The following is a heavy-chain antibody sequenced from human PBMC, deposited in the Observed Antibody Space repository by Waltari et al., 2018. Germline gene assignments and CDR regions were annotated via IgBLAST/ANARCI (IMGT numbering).Heavy chain of an antibody. Sequence: QVQLQQWGAVLWRPSETLSLTCAVQGGPFSGYHRRIRQPSGKGLEWIGEINHNANPYANPSLEGRVTRSIDTSKQQFFLKVTSVTAADTAVYYCAKVLDTRVVQLWGQGTLVTVSS. V-gene: IGHV4-34*01. CDR1: GGPFSGYH. CDR2: INHNANP. CDR3: AKVLDTRVVQL. J-gene: IGHJ4*02. D-gene: IGHD6-6*01.